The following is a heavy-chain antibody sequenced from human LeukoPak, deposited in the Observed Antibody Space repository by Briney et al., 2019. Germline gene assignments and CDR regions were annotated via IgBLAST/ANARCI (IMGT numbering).Heavy chain of an antibody. Sequence: WGSLRLSCAASGFSFRSYSINWVRQAPGKGLEWVSYISGDGNAKHYTDSVKGRFTISRHDAKNALYLQMNSLRAEGTAVYFCARDYVYAFDYWGQGTLVTVSS. V-gene: IGHV3-48*01. CDR1: GFSFRSYS. CDR2: ISGDGNAK. J-gene: IGHJ4*01. CDR3: ARDYVYAFDY. D-gene: IGHD2/OR15-2a*01.